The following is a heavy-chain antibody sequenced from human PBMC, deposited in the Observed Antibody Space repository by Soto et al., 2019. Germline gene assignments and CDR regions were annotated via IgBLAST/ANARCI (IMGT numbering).Heavy chain of an antibody. Sequence: EVQLVESGGGLVQPGGSLRLSCAASGFTFSSYSMNWVRQAPGKGLEWVSYISSSSSTIYYADSVKGRFTISRDNAKNSLNLQMNSLRDEDTAVYYCARDQRPYYYDSSGTSALRGFSIVYWGQGTLGSGSS. D-gene: IGHD3-22*01. CDR1: GFTFSSYS. CDR3: ARDQRPYYYDSSGTSALRGFSIVY. CDR2: ISSSSSTI. J-gene: IGHJ4*02. V-gene: IGHV3-48*02.